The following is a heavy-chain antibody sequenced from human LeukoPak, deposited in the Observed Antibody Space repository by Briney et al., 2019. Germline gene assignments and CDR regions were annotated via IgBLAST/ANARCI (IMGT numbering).Heavy chain of an antibody. Sequence: GGSLGLSCAASGFTFSSYGMHWVRQAPGKGLEWVAVIWYDGSNKYYADSVKGRFTISRDNSKNTLYLQMNSLRAEDTAVYYCARSSGSYRNFDYWGQGTLVTVSS. CDR1: GFTFSSYG. CDR3: ARSSGSYRNFDY. CDR2: IWYDGSNK. J-gene: IGHJ4*02. V-gene: IGHV3-33*01. D-gene: IGHD1-26*01.